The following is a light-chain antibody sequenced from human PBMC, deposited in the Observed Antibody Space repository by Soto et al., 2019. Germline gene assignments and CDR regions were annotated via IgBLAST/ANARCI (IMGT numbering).Light chain of an antibody. CDR2: GAS. CDR1: QSISDT. CDR3: QQYNNLPWT. J-gene: IGKJ1*01. Sequence: EIVMTHSPATLSVSTGGRATLSCRASQSISDTLAWYQQKPGQAPRLLIHGASTRATGFPARFSGSGSGTDFTLTISSLQSEDFAVYYCQQYNNLPWTFGQGTKVDI. V-gene: IGKV3-15*01.